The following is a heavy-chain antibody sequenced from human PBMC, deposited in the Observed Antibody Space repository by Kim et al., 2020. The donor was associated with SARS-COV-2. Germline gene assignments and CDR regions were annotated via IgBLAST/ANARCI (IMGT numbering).Heavy chain of an antibody. CDR3: ARDREGWGSYLDY. CDR1: GFTFSDYA. V-gene: IGHV3-30-3*01. D-gene: IGHD3-10*01. CDR2: ISHGGSRK. Sequence: GGSLRLSCAASGFTFSDYAIHWVCQAPGKGLEWVAIISHGGSRKYYGDSVKGRFTISRDNSKNTLYLQMHSLRSEDTAVYFCARDREGWGSYLDYWGQGT. J-gene: IGHJ4*02.